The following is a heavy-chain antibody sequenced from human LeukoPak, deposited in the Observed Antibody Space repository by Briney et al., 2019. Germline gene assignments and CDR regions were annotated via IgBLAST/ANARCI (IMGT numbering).Heavy chain of an antibody. CDR1: GYTLTELS. CDR3: ATSLVVPHAFDI. Sequence: ASVRVSCKVSGYTLTELSMHWVRQAPGKGLEWMGGFDPEDGETIYAQKFQGRVTMTEDTSTDTAYMELSSLRSEDTAVYYCATSLVVPHAFDIWGQGTMVTVSS. J-gene: IGHJ3*02. CDR2: FDPEDGET. D-gene: IGHD2-8*02. V-gene: IGHV1-24*01.